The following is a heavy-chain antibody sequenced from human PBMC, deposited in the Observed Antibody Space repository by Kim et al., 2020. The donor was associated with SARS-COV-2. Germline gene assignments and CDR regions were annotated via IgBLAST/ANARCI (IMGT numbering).Heavy chain of an antibody. V-gene: IGHV3-21*01. CDR3: AREFRWRREDYY. Sequence: GGALRLSCAASGFTFSSYSMNWVRQAPGKGLEWVSSISISSSDIYYADSVKGRFTISRDNAKNSLYLQMSSLRAEDTAVYYCAREFRWRREDYYWGQGTLVTVSS. D-gene: IGHD1-26*01. J-gene: IGHJ4*02. CDR1: GFTFSSYS. CDR2: ISISSSDI.